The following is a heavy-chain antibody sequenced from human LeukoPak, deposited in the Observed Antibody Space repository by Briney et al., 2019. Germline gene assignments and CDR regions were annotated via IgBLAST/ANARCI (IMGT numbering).Heavy chain of an antibody. J-gene: IGHJ4*02. CDR2: KKQDGSQK. V-gene: IGHV3-7*01. D-gene: IGHD3-10*01. Sequence: GRLRRPCAASGFTFSRYWTSWVRQAPAKGLEGVDKKKQDGSQKYYVASVKGRFTISRDKAKNSLYLQMNTLSAEDTAVYYCARDGDTQLYDYWGQGTLVTVSS. CDR3: ARDGDTQLYDY. CDR1: GFTFSRYW.